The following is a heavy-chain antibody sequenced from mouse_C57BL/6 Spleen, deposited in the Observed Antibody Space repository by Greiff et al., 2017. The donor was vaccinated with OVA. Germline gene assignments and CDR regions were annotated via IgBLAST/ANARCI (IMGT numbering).Heavy chain of an antibody. V-gene: IGHV1-81*01. D-gene: IGHD4-1*01. J-gene: IGHJ4*01. CDR2: LYPRSGNT. CDR1: GYTFTSYG. Sequence: VQLQQSGAELARPGASVKLSCKASGYTFTSYGISWVKQRTGQGLEWIGELYPRSGNTYYNEKFKGKATLTADTSSSTAYMELRSLTSEDCAVYVCAREGSLTGTGGYYYAMDYWGQGTSVTVSS. CDR3: AREGSLTGTGGYYYAMDY.